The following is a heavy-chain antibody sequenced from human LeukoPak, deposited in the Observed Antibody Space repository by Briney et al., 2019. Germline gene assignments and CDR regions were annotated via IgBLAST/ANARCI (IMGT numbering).Heavy chain of an antibody. CDR1: GFTFSSYG. CDR2: IWYDGSNK. D-gene: IGHD6-19*01. CDR3: ARESYRAVAGSFDY. J-gene: IGHJ4*02. Sequence: GGSLRLSCAASGFTFSSYGMHWVRQAPGKGLEWVAVIWYDGSNKYYADSVKGRFTISRDNSKNTLYLQMNSLRAEDTAVYYCARESYRAVAGSFDYWGQGTLVTVSS. V-gene: IGHV3-33*01.